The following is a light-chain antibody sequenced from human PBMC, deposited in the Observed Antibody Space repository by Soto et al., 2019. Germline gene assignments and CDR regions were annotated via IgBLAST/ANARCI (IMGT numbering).Light chain of an antibody. Sequence: IQLTQSPSSLSASVGDRVTITCRASQGISSYLGWYQQKAGKAPNLLIYDASTLHSGVPSRFSGVGSGTDFTLTISSLQPEDFATYYCQQVNVYPSTFGGGTKVDIK. CDR1: QGISSY. CDR3: QQVNVYPST. V-gene: IGKV1-9*01. CDR2: DAS. J-gene: IGKJ4*01.